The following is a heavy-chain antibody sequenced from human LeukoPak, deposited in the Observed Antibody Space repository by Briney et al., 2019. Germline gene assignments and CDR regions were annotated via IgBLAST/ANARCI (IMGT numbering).Heavy chain of an antibody. V-gene: IGHV3-53*05. CDR1: GFXXXYDX. D-gene: IGHD6-19*01. J-gene: IGHJ4*02. Sequence: SGFXXXYDXVSWVRLAPGKGLEFVSALYPGGKTYYADSVKGRFTISSDTSKNTVDVQMTSLRTEDTAIYYCTRNRVADTTEFAYWGQGTRVTVSS. CDR3: TRNRVADTTEFAY. CDR2: LYPGGKT.